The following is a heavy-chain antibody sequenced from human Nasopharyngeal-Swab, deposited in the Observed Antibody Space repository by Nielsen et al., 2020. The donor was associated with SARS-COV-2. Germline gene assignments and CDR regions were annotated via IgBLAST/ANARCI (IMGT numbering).Heavy chain of an antibody. J-gene: IGHJ6*02. Sequence: SETLSLTCTVSGGSISSGGYYWSWIRQHPGKGLEWIGYIYYSGSTYYNPSLKSRVTISVDTSKNQFSLKLSSVTAADTAVYYCARAPSDYYYGMDVWGQGTTVTVSS. CDR2: IYYSGST. CDR1: GGSISSGGYY. CDR3: ARAPSDYYYGMDV. V-gene: IGHV4-31*03.